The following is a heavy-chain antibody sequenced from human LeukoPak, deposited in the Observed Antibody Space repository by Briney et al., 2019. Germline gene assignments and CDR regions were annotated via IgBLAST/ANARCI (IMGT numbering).Heavy chain of an antibody. CDR1: GGSFSGYY. D-gene: IGHD3-9*01. V-gene: IGHV4-34*01. CDR3: ARGLHYNILTGGMDV. Sequence: PSETLSLTCAVFGGSFSGYYWSWIRQSPEKGLEWIGGMSHTGATNYNPSLKSRVTVSVDTSKKQFPLNLRSVTAADTAVYYCARGLHYNILTGGMDVWGQGTTVIVSS. J-gene: IGHJ6*02. CDR2: MSHTGAT.